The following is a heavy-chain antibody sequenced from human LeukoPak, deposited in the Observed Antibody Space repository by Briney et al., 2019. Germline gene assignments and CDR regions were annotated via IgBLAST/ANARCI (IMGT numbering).Heavy chain of an antibody. CDR2: ITSSGSAV. CDR3: ARAFNDGFDI. CDR1: GFTFKDYY. J-gene: IGHJ3*02. V-gene: IGHV3-11*04. Sequence: PGGSLRLSRAASGFTFKDYYRGWIRQAPGKGLEGISYITSSGSAVYDADSVTGRFIISRDNAKNSLYLQMNSLRAEDTAVYFCARAFNDGFDIWGQGTMVTVSS.